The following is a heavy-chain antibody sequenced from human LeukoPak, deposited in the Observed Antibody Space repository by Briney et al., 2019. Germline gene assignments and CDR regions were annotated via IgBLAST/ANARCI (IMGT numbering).Heavy chain of an antibody. V-gene: IGHV3-21*01. CDR3: AREHEEDYYYMDV. Sequence: GGSLRLSCAASGFTFSSYSMNWDRQAPGKGLEWVSSISSSSSYIYYADSVKGRFTISRDNAKNSLYLQMNSLRAEDTAVYYCAREHEEDYYYMDVWGKGTTVTVSS. J-gene: IGHJ6*03. CDR1: GFTFSSYS. CDR2: ISSSSSYI.